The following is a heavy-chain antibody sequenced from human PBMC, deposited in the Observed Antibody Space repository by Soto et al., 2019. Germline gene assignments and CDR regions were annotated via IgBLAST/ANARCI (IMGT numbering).Heavy chain of an antibody. CDR3: AKDLQFSGWLSAQTFDY. CDR1: GCTFSSHA. CDR2: ITGSGGST. D-gene: IGHD6-19*01. J-gene: IGHJ4*02. Sequence: GGSLRLSCAVSGCTFSSHAMIWIRQAQGKGLECVSSITGSGGSTYYADSVKGRFTISRDKSKNTLYLQMNSLRGEDTAVYYCAKDLQFSGWLSAQTFDYWGQGTQVTVPQ. V-gene: IGHV3-23*01.